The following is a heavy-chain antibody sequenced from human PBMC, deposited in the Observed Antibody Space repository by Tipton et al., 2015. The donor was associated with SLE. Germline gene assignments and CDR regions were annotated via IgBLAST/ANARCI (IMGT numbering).Heavy chain of an antibody. D-gene: IGHD6-6*01. CDR1: GYSISSGYY. CDR2: IYHSVST. CDR3: AGSIAARLAYYYYYMDV. Sequence: TLSLTCAVSGYSISSGYYWGWIRQPPGKGLEWIGSIYHSVSTYYNPPLKSRVTLSVDTSKNQFSLKLSSVTAADTAVYYCAGSIAARLAYYYYYMDVWGKGATVTVSS. V-gene: IGHV4-38-2*01. J-gene: IGHJ6*03.